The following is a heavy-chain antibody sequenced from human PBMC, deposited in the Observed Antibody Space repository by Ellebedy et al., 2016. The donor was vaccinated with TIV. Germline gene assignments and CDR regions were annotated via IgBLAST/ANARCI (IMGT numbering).Heavy chain of an antibody. CDR3: VRYTTGLDY. V-gene: IGHV3-21*01. J-gene: IGHJ4*02. D-gene: IGHD4-17*01. CDR2: ISSSGTYI. CDR1: GFIFSSYS. Sequence: PGGSLRLSCAASGFIFSSYSMNWVRQAPGKGLEWVSSISSSGTYIDYADSVKGRFTISRDNAKHSMYLQMNSLRAEDTAVYYCVRYTTGLDYWGQGTLVSVSS.